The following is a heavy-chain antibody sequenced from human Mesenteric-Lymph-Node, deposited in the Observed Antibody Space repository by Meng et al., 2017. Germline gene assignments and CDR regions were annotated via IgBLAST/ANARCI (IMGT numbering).Heavy chain of an antibody. Sequence: GGSLRLSCAASRFTFSSHAMNWVRQAPGKGLEWVSGISGTGGYTYYADSVKGRFTISRDNSRDTLYLQMNNLRVEDTAVYYCAKEIYSSGYYSSDYWGQGTRVTCYS. D-gene: IGHD3-22*01. CDR2: ISGTGGYT. V-gene: IGHV3-23*01. J-gene: IGHJ4*02. CDR3: AKEIYSSGYYSSDY. CDR1: RFTFSSHA.